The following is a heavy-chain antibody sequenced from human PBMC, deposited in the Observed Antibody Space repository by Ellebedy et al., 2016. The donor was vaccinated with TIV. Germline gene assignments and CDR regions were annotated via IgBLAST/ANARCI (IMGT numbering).Heavy chain of an antibody. J-gene: IGHJ4*02. CDR2: IDWDDDT. CDR1: GGSVSSSNYH. CDR3: ARMRAADYGDHGQIDY. V-gene: IGHV2-70*04. Sequence: TLSLTCTVSGGSVSSSNYHWAWVRQPPGTALEWLARIDWDDDTFYTTSLRTRLTISKDTSKNQVVLTMTVMEPVDTATYYCARMRAADYGDHGQIDYWGQGTLVTVSS. D-gene: IGHD4-17*01.